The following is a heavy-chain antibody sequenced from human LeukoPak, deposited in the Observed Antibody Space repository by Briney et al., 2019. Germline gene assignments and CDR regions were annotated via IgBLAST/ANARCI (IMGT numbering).Heavy chain of an antibody. D-gene: IGHD2-15*01. CDR3: ARGAPGDCSGGSCYYYYGMDV. Sequence: GGSLRLSCAASGFPFRSYSMNGVRQAPGRAREWVSSISSSSNYIYYADSVKGRFTISRDNAKNSLYLQMNSLRAEDTAVYYCARGAPGDCSGGSCYYYYGMDVWGKGTTVTVSS. J-gene: IGHJ6*04. V-gene: IGHV3-21*01. CDR1: GFPFRSYS. CDR2: ISSSSNYI.